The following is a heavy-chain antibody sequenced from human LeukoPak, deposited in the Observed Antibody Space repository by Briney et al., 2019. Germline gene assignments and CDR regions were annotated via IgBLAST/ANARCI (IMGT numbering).Heavy chain of an antibody. J-gene: IGHJ3*02. D-gene: IGHD3-22*01. CDR1: GYTFTGYY. V-gene: IGHV1-2*04. CDR3: ARDSAFYYDSSGYHDAFDI. Sequence: ASVKVSCKASGYTFTGYYMHWVRQAPGQGLERMGWINPNSGGTNYAQKFQGWVTMTRDTSISTAYMELSRLRSDDTAVYYCARDSAFYYDSSGYHDAFDIWGQGTMVTVSS. CDR2: INPNSGGT.